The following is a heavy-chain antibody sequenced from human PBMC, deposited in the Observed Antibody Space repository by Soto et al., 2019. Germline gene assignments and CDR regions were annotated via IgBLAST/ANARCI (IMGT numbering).Heavy chain of an antibody. J-gene: IGHJ4*02. D-gene: IGHD6-19*01. CDR2: INGDVSST. Sequence: XASLTLAFAASGFTVRSYCRHWVRQAPGKGLVWVSRINGDVSSTNYADSVKGRFTISRDNAKNTLFLQMNSLRAEDTAVYYCQRGDSYSSGALDYWGQGTLVTVSS. CDR3: QRGDSYSSGALDY. CDR1: GFTVRSYC. V-gene: IGHV3-74*01.